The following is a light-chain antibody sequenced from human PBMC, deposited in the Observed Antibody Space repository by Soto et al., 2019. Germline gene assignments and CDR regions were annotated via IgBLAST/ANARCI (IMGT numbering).Light chain of an antibody. J-gene: IGLJ2*01. Sequence: QSVLTQPPSVSAAPGQTVSISCSGSSSNIGNNYVSWYQQLPGTAPKLLIYDNNKRPTGTPDRFSGSKSGTSATLDITGLQSGDEADYYCGTWDSSLSGVVFGGGTQLTVL. V-gene: IGLV1-51*01. CDR2: DNN. CDR1: SSNIGNNY. CDR3: GTWDSSLSGVV.